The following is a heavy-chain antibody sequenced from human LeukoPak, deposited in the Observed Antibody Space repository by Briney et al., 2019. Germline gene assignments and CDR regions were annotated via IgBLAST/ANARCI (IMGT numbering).Heavy chain of an antibody. CDR1: GYTFTSYG. J-gene: IGHJ4*02. V-gene: IGHV1-18*01. Sequence: ASVKVSCKASGYTFTSYGISWVRQAPGQGLEWMGWISAYNGYTNYAQKLQGRVTMTTDTSTSTAYMELRSLRSDDTAVYYCAITTGGSSTSCLDYWGQGTLVTVSS. CDR3: AITTGGSSTSCLDY. CDR2: ISAYNGYT. D-gene: IGHD2-2*01.